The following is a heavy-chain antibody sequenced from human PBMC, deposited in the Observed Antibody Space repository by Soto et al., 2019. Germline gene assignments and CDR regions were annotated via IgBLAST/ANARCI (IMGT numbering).Heavy chain of an antibody. J-gene: IGHJ6*02. CDR1: GFTFSSYA. CDR2: ISYDGSNK. CDR3: ARDECSSSWYVYCYGMDV. V-gene: IGHV3-30-3*01. Sequence: QVQLVESGGGVVQPGRSLRLSCAASGFTFSSYAMHWVRQAPGKGLEWVAVISYDGSNKYYADSVKGRFTISRDNSKNTLYLQMNSLRAEDTAVYYCARDECSSSWYVYCYGMDVWGQGTTVTVSS. D-gene: IGHD6-13*01.